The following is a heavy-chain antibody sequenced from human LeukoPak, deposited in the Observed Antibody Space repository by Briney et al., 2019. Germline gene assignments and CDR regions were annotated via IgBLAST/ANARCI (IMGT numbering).Heavy chain of an antibody. V-gene: IGHV1-69*13. CDR2: IIPIFGTA. CDR1: GGTFSSYA. Sequence: GASVKVSCKASGGTFSSYAISWVRQAPGQGFEWMGGIIPIFGTANYAQKFQGRVTITADESTSTAYMELSSLRSEDTAVYYCARGGRGDGYNRFDYWGQGTLVTVSS. CDR3: ARGGRGDGYNRFDY. J-gene: IGHJ4*02. D-gene: IGHD5-24*01.